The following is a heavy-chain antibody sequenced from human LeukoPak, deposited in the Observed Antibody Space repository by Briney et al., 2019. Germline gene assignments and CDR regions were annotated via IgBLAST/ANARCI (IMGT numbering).Heavy chain of an antibody. CDR3: AREILTMVRGKAFDI. CDR2: INAYNGNT. J-gene: IGHJ3*02. Sequence: GASVKVSCKASGYTFTSYGISWVRQAPGQGLEWMGWINAYNGNTNYAQKLQGRVTMTTDTSTSTAYMELRSLRSDDTAVYYCAREILTMVRGKAFDIWGQGTMVTVSS. CDR1: GYTFTSYG. D-gene: IGHD3-10*01. V-gene: IGHV1-18*01.